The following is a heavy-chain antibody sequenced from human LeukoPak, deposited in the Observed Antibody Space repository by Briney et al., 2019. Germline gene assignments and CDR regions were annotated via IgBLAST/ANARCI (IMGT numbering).Heavy chain of an antibody. Sequence: ASVKVSCKASGYSFNDYGISWVRQAPGQGLEWMGWIGTHTGNTKYAENLQGRVTLTTDTSMNTAYMELRSLRSDDTAVYYCARDYFASGSSYVRFDPRGQGTLVTVSS. J-gene: IGHJ5*02. CDR1: GYSFNDYG. D-gene: IGHD3-22*01. CDR3: ARDYFASGSSYVRFDP. V-gene: IGHV1-18*01. CDR2: IGTHTGNT.